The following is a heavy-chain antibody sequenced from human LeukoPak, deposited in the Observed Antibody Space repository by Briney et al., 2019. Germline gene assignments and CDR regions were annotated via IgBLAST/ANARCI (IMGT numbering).Heavy chain of an antibody. CDR1: GGSISGSSYC. J-gene: IGHJ3*02. D-gene: IGHD6-13*01. Sequence: AETLSLTCTVSGGSISGSSYCLGWIRQTPGKGLEWIGTIYYSGSNYYNPSLKSRVTISVDTSKNQFPLKFSSVTAVDTAVYFCARDPKYSSSSDAFDSWGQGTMVTVSS. CDR2: IYYSGSN. CDR3: ARDPKYSSSSDAFDS. V-gene: IGHV4-39*06.